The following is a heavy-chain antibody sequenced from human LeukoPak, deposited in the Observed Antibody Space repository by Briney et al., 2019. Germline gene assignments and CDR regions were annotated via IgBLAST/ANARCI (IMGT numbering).Heavy chain of an antibody. CDR2: ISSSSSYI. J-gene: IGHJ4*02. V-gene: IGHV3-21*01. CDR1: GFTFSSYS. Sequence: GGSLRLSCAASGFTFSSYSMNWVRQAPGKGLEWVSSISSSSSYIYYADSVKGRFTISRDNAKNSLYLQMNSLRAEDTAVYYCARDSASIAVAADYWGQGTLVTVSS. CDR3: ARDSASIAVAADY. D-gene: IGHD6-19*01.